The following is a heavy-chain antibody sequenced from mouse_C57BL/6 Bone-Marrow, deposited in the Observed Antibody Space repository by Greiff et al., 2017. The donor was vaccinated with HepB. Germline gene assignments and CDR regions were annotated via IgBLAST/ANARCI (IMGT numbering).Heavy chain of an antibody. J-gene: IGHJ2*01. CDR2: IRSKSNNYAT. Sequence: EVKLLESGGGLVQPKGSLKLSCAASGFSFNTYAMNWVRQAPGKGLEWVARIRSKSNNYATYYADSVKDRFTISRDDSESMLYLQMNNLKTEDTAMYYCVRDPYYFDYWGQGTTLTVSS. CDR3: VRDPYYFDY. V-gene: IGHV10-1*01. CDR1: GFSFNTYA.